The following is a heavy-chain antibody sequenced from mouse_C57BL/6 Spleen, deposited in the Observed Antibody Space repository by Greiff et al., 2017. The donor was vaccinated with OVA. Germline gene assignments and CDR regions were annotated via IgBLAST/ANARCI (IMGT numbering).Heavy chain of an antibody. CDR2: IWTGGGT. D-gene: IGHD1-1*01. CDR1: GFSLTSYA. V-gene: IGHV2-9-1*01. J-gene: IGHJ1*02. CDR3: ARTLITTVVAFYWYFDV. Sequence: VKLMESGPGLVAPSQSLSITCTVSGFSLTSYAISWVRQPPGKGLEWLGVIWTGGGTNYNSALKSRLSISKDNSKSQVFLKMNSLQTDDTARYYCARTLITTVVAFYWYFDVWGTGTTVTVSS.